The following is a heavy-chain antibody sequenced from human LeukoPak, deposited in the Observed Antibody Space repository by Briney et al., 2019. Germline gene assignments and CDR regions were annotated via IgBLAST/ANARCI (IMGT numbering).Heavy chain of an antibody. CDR2: ISDSGGRT. J-gene: IGHJ4*02. CDR3: AKRGVVIRVILVGFHKEANYFDS. D-gene: IGHD3-22*01. CDR1: GITLTNYG. Sequence: GGSLRLSCAVSGITLTNYGMSWVRQAPGKGLGWVAGISDSGGRTKYADSVKGRFTVSRDNPKNTLYPQMNSLKTEDTAVYFYAKRGVVIRVILVGFHKEANYFDSWGQGALVTVSS. V-gene: IGHV3-23*01.